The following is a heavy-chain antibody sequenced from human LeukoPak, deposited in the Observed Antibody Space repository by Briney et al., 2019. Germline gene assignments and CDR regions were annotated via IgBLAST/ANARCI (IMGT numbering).Heavy chain of an antibody. CDR2: ISYDGSNK. Sequence: SGGSLRLSCAASGFTFSSYGMHWVRQAPGKGLEWVAVISYDGSNKYYADSVKGRFTISRDNSKNTLYLQMNSLRAEDTAVYYCAKPYHGYGSGWYVGYYFDYWGQGTLVTVSS. D-gene: IGHD6-19*01. CDR3: AKPYHGYGSGWYVGYYFDY. CDR1: GFTFSSYG. J-gene: IGHJ4*02. V-gene: IGHV3-30*18.